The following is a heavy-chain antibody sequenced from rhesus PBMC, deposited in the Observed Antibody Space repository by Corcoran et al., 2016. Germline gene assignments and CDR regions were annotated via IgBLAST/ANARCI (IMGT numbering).Heavy chain of an antibody. CDR3: ATGRVLGAAGPDSYFDY. V-gene: IGHV1-111*02. Sequence: EVQLVQSGAEVKKPGASVKISCKASGYTFTDYYLHWVRQPPGKGLEWMGRVDPEDGEAIHAQKCQDRVTITADTATDTAYMELSSLRSEDTAVYYCATGRVLGAAGPDSYFDYWGQGVLVTVSS. J-gene: IGHJ4*01. CDR2: VDPEDGEA. D-gene: IGHD6-13*01. CDR1: GYTFTDYY.